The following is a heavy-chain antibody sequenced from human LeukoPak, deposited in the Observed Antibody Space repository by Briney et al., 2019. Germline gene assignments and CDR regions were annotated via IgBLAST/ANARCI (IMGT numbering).Heavy chain of an antibody. J-gene: IGHJ4*02. D-gene: IGHD6-19*01. V-gene: IGHV1-2*02. Sequence: APVKVSCRASGYIFSDYYIYWVRQAPGQGLECMGWINPDSGDTKYAQKFQGRVTMTRDTSINTVYMELSRLTSDDTAVYYCARDGPRIAVDFDCWGQGTLVTVSA. CDR2: INPDSGDT. CDR1: GYIFSDYY. CDR3: ARDGPRIAVDFDC.